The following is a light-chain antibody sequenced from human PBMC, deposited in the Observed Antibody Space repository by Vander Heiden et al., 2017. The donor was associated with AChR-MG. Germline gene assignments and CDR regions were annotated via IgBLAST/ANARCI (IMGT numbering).Light chain of an antibody. CDR2: KDT. J-gene: IGLJ2*01. Sequence: SSELPQPPSVSVSPGQTARITCSGDALPKEYAYWYQQKPGQAPVLVIYKDTKRPSGIPERFSGSDSGTAVTLTISGVQAEDEADYYCQSSDTSGPLFGGGTKLTVV. CDR3: QSSDTSGPL. CDR1: ALPKEY. V-gene: IGLV3-25*03.